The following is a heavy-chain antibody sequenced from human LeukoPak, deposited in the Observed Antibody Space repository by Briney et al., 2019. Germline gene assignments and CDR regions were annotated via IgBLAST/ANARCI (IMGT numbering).Heavy chain of an antibody. CDR2: ISGTGDST. V-gene: IGHV3-23*01. CDR1: GLTFSNYA. D-gene: IGHD4-17*01. J-gene: IGHJ4*02. Sequence: GGSLRLSCAASGLTFSNYAMTWVHRAPGKGLECVSIISGTGDSTYYADSVKGRFTISRDNSKNMVFLQMNSLRVGDTAAYYCAKGHSDYGTGFDQWGQGTLATVSS. CDR3: AKGHSDYGTGFDQ.